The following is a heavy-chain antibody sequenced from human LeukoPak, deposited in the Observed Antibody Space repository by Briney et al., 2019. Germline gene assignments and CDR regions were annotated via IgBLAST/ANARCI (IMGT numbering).Heavy chain of an antibody. J-gene: IGHJ4*02. V-gene: IGHV4-61*02. Sequence: PSETLSLTCAVSGYSISSGYYWSWIRQPAGEGLEWIGRIYTSGSTNYNPSLKSRVTISVDTSKNQFSLKLSSVTAADTAVYYCARDKGQQLGSAFDYWGQGTLVTVSS. D-gene: IGHD6-13*01. CDR1: GYSISSGYY. CDR3: ARDKGQQLGSAFDY. CDR2: IYTSGST.